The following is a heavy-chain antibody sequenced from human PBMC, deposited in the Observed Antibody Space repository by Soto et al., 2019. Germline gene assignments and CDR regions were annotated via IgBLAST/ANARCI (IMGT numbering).Heavy chain of an antibody. CDR2: IYHSGST. CDR1: GGSISSGGYS. CDR3: ARDGFASGLATPYFDY. J-gene: IGHJ4*02. Sequence: PSETLSLTCTVSGGSISSGGYSWSWIRQPPGKGLEWIGYIYHSGSTYYNPSLKSRVTISVDRSKNQFSLKLSSVTAADTAVYYCARDGFASGLATPYFDYWGQGTLVTVSS. V-gene: IGHV4-30-2*01. D-gene: IGHD5-12*01.